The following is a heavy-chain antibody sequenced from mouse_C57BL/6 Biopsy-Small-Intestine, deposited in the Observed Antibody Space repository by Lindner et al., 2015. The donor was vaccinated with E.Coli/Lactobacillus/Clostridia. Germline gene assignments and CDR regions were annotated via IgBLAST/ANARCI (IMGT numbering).Heavy chain of an antibody. CDR1: GFSLTSYA. V-gene: IGHV2-9-1*01. CDR3: AARYDSMDY. CDR2: IWTGGDT. J-gene: IGHJ4*01. Sequence: VQLQESGPGLVAPSQSLSITCTVSGFSLTSYAISWVRQPPGKGLEWLGVIWTGGDTNYNSALKSRLSINKDNSKSQAFLKMNSLQTGDTARYYCAARYDSMDYWGQGTSVTVSS. D-gene: IGHD2-4*01.